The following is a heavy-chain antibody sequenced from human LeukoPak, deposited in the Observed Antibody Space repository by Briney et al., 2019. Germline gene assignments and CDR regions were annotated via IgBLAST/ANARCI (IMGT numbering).Heavy chain of an antibody. CDR1: GFTFSDYY. V-gene: IGHV3-11*01. D-gene: IGHD6-19*01. J-gene: IGHJ6*02. CDR2: ISSSGSTI. CDR3: ASMSSGSGWFSYHYYGMDV. Sequence: GGSLRLSCAASGFTFSDYYMSWIRQAPGKGLEWVSYISSSGSTIYYADSVKGRFTISRDNAKNSLYLQMNSLRAEDTAVYYCASMSSGSGWFSYHYYGMDVWGQGTTVTVSS.